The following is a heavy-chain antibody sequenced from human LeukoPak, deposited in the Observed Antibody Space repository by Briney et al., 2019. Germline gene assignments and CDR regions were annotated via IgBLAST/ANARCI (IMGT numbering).Heavy chain of an antibody. Sequence: GGSLRLSCAASGFTFSSYAMSWVRQAPGKGREWVSDISGSGGSTYYADSVKGRFTTSRDNPKNMLYLQMNSLRAEDTAVYYCAKDYSDSSGYFSLSRPLDYWGHGTLVTVSS. D-gene: IGHD3-22*01. V-gene: IGHV3-23*01. CDR2: ISGSGGST. CDR1: GFTFSSYA. J-gene: IGHJ4*01. CDR3: AKDYSDSSGYFSLSRPLDY.